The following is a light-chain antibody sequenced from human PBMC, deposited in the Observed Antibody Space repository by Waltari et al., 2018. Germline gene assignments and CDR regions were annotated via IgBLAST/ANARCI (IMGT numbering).Light chain of an antibody. Sequence: DIVMTQSPDSLAVSLGERATINCKSSQSVLYSSNNKNYLAWYQQKPGQPPRLLIYWASTRESGVPDRFSGSESGTDFTLTISSLQAEDVAVYYCQQYFSTPPTFGQGTRLGIK. CDR3: QQYFSTPPT. CDR2: WAS. V-gene: IGKV4-1*01. CDR1: QSVLYSSNNKNY. J-gene: IGKJ5*01.